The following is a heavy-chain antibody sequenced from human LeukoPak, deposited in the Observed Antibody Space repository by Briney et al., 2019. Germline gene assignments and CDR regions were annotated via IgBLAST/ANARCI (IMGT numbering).Heavy chain of an antibody. CDR1: GYIFTSYY. Sequence: ASVKVSCKASGYIFTSYYMHWVRQAPGQGLEWMGIINPSGGSTSYAQKFQGRVAMTRDTSTSTVYMELSSLRSEDTAVYYCARADSGGDSSGYNWFDPWGQGTLVTVSS. J-gene: IGHJ5*02. D-gene: IGHD3-22*01. V-gene: IGHV1-46*01. CDR3: ARADSGGDSSGYNWFDP. CDR2: INPSGGST.